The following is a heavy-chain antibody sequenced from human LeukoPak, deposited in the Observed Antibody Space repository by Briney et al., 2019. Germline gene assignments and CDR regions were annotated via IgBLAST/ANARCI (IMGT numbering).Heavy chain of an antibody. D-gene: IGHD3-22*01. J-gene: IGHJ4*02. CDR1: GGSFSGYY. V-gene: IGHV4-34*01. CDR2: INHSGST. Sequence: PSETLSLTCAVYGGSFSGYYWSWIRQPPGKGLEWIGEINHSGSTNYNPSLKSRVTISVDTSKNQFSLKLSSVTAADTAVYYCAQTSYYDRSFDYWGQGTLVTVSS. CDR3: AQTSYYDRSFDY.